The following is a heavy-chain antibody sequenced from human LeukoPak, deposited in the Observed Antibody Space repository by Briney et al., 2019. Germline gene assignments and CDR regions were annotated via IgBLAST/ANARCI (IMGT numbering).Heavy chain of an antibody. CDR3: ATSRGYDSSPWAFDI. CDR1: GYTLTELS. D-gene: IGHD3-22*01. CDR2: LDPEDGET. V-gene: IGHV1-24*01. Sequence: ASVNVSCKFSGYTLTELSMHWVRQAPGKGREWMGGLDPEDGETIYAQKLQGRVTMTEDTSTDTAYMELSSLRSEDTAVYYCATSRGYDSSPWAFDIWGQGTMVTVSS. J-gene: IGHJ3*02.